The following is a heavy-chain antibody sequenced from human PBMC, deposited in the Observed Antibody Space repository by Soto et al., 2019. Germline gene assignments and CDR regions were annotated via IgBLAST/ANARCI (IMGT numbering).Heavy chain of an antibody. CDR2: ISSSGSTI. V-gene: IGHV3-48*03. D-gene: IGHD1-1*01. CDR3: ARDPERRGFFYFDY. Sequence: HPGGSLRLSCAASGFTFSSYEMNWVRQAPGKGLEWVSYISSSGSTIYYADSVKGRFTISRDNAKNSLYLQMNSLRAEDTALYYCARDPERRGFFYFDYWGQGXPVTVSS. CDR1: GFTFSSYE. J-gene: IGHJ4*02.